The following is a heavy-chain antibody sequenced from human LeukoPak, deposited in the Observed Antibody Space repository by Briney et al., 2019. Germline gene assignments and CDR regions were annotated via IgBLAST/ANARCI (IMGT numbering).Heavy chain of an antibody. Sequence: PGGSLRLSCAASGFTFSSYSMNWVRQAPGKGLEWVSSISSSSSYIYYADSVKGRFTISRDNAKNSLYLQMNSLRAEDTAVYYCARDMGWFGESASPYGMDVWGQGTMVTVSS. D-gene: IGHD3-10*01. J-gene: IGHJ6*02. CDR3: ARDMGWFGESASPYGMDV. CDR1: GFTFSSYS. CDR2: ISSSSSYI. V-gene: IGHV3-21*01.